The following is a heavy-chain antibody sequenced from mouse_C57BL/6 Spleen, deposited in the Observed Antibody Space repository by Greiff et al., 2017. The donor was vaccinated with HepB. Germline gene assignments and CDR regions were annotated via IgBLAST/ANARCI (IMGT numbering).Heavy chain of an antibody. D-gene: IGHD1-1*01. Sequence: EVKVVESGGGLVKPGGSLKLSCAASGFTFSDYGMPWVRQAPEKGLEWVAYISSGSSTIYYADTVKGRFTISRDNAKNTLFLQMTSLRSEDTAMYYCARLTTVVAHFDDWGQGTTLTVSS. CDR1: GFTFSDYG. CDR3: ARLTTVVAHFDD. J-gene: IGHJ2*01. CDR2: ISSGSSTI. V-gene: IGHV5-17*01.